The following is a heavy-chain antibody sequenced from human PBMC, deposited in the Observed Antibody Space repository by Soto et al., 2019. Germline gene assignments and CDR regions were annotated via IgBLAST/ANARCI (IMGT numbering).Heavy chain of an antibody. CDR2: IKQDGSEK. CDR1: GFTFSSDW. Sequence: PGGSLRLSCAASGFTFSSDWMSWVRQAPGKGLEWVANIKQDGSEKYYVDSVKGRFTISRDNAKNSLYLQMNSLRAEDTAVYYCARDLGYYDILTGYYNAAYYFDYWGQGTLVTVSS. D-gene: IGHD3-9*01. CDR3: ARDLGYYDILTGYYNAAYYFDY. V-gene: IGHV3-7*01. J-gene: IGHJ4*02.